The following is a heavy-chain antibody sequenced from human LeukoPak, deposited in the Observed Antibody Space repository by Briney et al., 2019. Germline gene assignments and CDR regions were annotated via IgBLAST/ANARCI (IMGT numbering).Heavy chain of an antibody. CDR1: GFTFSNAW. D-gene: IGHD3-22*01. Sequence: PGGSLRLSCAASGFTFSNAWMSWVRQAPGKGLEWVGRIKSKTDGGTTDYAAPVKGRFTISRDDSKNTLYLQMNSLKTEDTAVYYCTTYHYYDSSGYHSDDYWGQGTLVTVSS. CDR2: IKSKTDGGTT. V-gene: IGHV3-15*01. CDR3: TTYHYYDSSGYHSDDY. J-gene: IGHJ4*02.